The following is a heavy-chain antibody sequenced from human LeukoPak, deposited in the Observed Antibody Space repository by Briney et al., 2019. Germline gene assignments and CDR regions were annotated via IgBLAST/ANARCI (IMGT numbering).Heavy chain of an antibody. V-gene: IGHV3-48*02. CDR3: ARPHQDYVWGSPDC. CDR1: GFIFSSYS. J-gene: IGHJ4*02. Sequence: SGGSLRLSCAASGFIFSSYSMNWVRQAPGKGLEWVSYISSSSRTIYYADSVKGRFTILRDNAKNSLYLQMNSLREEDTAVYYCARPHQDYVWGSPDCWGQGTLVTVSP. D-gene: IGHD3-16*01. CDR2: ISSSSRTI.